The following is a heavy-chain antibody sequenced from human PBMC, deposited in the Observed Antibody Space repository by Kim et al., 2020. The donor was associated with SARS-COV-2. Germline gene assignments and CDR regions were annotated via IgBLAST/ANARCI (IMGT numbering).Heavy chain of an antibody. D-gene: IGHD4-17*01. V-gene: IGHV3-49*03. CDR3: TPFGDYDVDY. Sequence: GGSLRLSCTASGFTFGDYAMRWFRQAPGKGLEWVGFIRSKAYGGTTEYAASVKGRFTISRDDSKSIAYLQMNSLKTEDTAVYYCTPFGDYDVDYWGQGTLVTVSS. CDR1: GFTFGDYA. J-gene: IGHJ4*02. CDR2: IRSKAYGGTT.